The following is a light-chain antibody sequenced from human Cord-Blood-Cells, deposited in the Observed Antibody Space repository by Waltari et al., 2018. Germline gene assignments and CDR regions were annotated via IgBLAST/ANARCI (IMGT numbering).Light chain of an antibody. CDR2: EGS. V-gene: IGLV2-23*01. CDR3: CSYAGSSTVV. CDR1: SSDVGSYNL. Sequence: QSALTQPAYVSGSPGQSITISSPETSSDVGSYNLVSWYQHHPGKAPKLMIYEGSKRPSGVSNRFSGSKSGNTASLTISGLQAEDEADYYCCSYAGSSTVVFGGGTKLTVL. J-gene: IGLJ2*01.